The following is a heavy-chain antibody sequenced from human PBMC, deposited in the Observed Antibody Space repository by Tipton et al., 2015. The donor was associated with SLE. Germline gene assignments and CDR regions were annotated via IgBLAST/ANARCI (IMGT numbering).Heavy chain of an antibody. V-gene: IGHV3-74*01. Sequence: SLRLSCAASGFTFSNYWMHWVRQAPGEGLVWVSRIKSDGSSTSYADSVKGRFTISRDNAKNTLYLQMNSLRADDTAVYYCARGREVVAASRGWFAPWGQGTLVTVSS. J-gene: IGHJ5*02. D-gene: IGHD2-15*01. CDR2: IKSDGSST. CDR3: ARGREVVAASRGWFAP. CDR1: GFTFSNYW.